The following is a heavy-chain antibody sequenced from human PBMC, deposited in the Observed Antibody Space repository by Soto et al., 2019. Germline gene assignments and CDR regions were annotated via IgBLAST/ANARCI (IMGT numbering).Heavy chain of an antibody. J-gene: IGHJ4*02. CDR1: GFSFSDYA. CDR2: ISESGSQT. D-gene: IGHD3-22*01. V-gene: IGHV3-23*01. CDR3: ARGRYFESNVDF. Sequence: EEQLLGSGGDLVQRGGSLRLSCVGSGFSFSDYAMNWVRQAPGKGLEWVSAISESGSQTYYADSVRGRFTISRDSSMKTVYLQMSGLRAEDTAVYYCARGRYFESNVDFWGQGAQVTVSS.